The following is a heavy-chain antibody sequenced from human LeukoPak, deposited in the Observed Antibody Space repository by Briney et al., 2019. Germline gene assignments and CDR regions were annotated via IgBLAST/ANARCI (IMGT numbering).Heavy chain of an antibody. V-gene: IGHV4-34*01. CDR3: ARGRGYGDYGVIDY. CDR1: GGSFSGYY. J-gene: IGHJ4*02. CDR2: INHSGST. Sequence: PSETLSLTCAVYGGSFSGYYWSWIRQPPGKGLEWIGEINHSGSTNYNPSLKSRVTISVDTSKNQFSLELSSVTAADTAVYYCARGRGYGDYGVIDYWGQGTLVTVSS. D-gene: IGHD4-17*01.